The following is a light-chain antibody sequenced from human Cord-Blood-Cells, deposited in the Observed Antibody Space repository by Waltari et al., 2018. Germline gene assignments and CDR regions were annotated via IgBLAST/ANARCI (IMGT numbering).Light chain of an antibody. CDR2: DAS. CDR1: QSVSSY. J-gene: IGKJ3*01. V-gene: IGKV3-11*01. CDR3: QQRSNWPLT. Sequence: EIVLTQSPATLSLSPGERATLSRRASQSVSSYLAWYQQKPGQAPRLLIYDASNRATGIPARFRGSGSGTDFTLTISSLEPEDFAVYYCQQRSNWPLTFGPGTKVDIK.